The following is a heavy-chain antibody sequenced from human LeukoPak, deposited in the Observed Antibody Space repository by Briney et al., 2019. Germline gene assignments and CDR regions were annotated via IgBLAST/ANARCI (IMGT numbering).Heavy chain of an antibody. CDR3: AKEGTAVASFDY. CDR1: GFTFRIYA. Sequence: GGSLRLSCTASGFTFRIYAMSWVRQGPGKGLEWVSAISGSGDSTFYADSVRGRFTISRDNSKNTLYLQMNSLRAEDTAVYYCAKEGTAVASFDYWGQGILVTVSS. V-gene: IGHV3-23*01. J-gene: IGHJ4*02. CDR2: ISGSGDST. D-gene: IGHD6-19*01.